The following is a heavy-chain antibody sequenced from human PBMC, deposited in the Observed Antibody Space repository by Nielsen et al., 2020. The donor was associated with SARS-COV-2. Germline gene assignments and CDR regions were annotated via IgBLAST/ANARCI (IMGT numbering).Heavy chain of an antibody. Sequence: SETLSLTCAVYGGSFSGYYWSWIRQPPGKGLEWIGEINHSGSTNYNPSLKSRVTISVDTSKNQFSLKLSSVTAADTAVYYCAKDGWIQLWLRPSLALDYFDYWGQGTLVTVSS. CDR1: GGSFSGYY. J-gene: IGHJ4*02. CDR3: AKDGWIQLWLRPSLALDYFDY. V-gene: IGHV4-34*09. CDR2: INHSGST. D-gene: IGHD5-18*01.